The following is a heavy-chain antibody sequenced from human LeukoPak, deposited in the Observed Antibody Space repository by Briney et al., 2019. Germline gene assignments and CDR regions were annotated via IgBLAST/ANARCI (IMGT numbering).Heavy chain of an antibody. CDR1: GFIFTSYA. CDR2: ISYNGGST. CDR3: TRRAAADTFYSDY. D-gene: IGHD6-13*01. J-gene: IGHJ4*02. V-gene: IGHV3-64*02. Sequence: PGGSLRLSRAASGFIFTSYAMHWVRQAPEKGLEYVAAISYNGGSTYYADSVKGRFTISRDNSKNTLFLQMGSLRAEDMAVYYCTRRAAADTFYSDYWGQGILVTVSS.